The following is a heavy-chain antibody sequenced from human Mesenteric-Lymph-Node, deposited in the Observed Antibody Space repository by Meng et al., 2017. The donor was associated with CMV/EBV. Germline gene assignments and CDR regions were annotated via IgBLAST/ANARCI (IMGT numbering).Heavy chain of an antibody. V-gene: IGHV4-59*01. CDR2: IYYSGST. J-gene: IGHJ4*02. CDR1: GGSISSYY. Sequence: CTVSGGSISSYYWSWIRQPPGKGLEWIGYIYYSGSTHYNPSLKSRVTISVDTSKNQFSLKLSSVTAADTAVYYCARLIAARTDYFDYWGQGTLVTVSS. CDR3: ARLIAARTDYFDY. D-gene: IGHD6-6*01.